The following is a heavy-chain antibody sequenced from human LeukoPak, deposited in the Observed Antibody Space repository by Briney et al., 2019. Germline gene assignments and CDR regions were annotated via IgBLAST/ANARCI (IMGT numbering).Heavy chain of an antibody. J-gene: IGHJ4*02. V-gene: IGHV4-4*07. D-gene: IGHD1-26*01. CDR1: SGSINSYY. CDR3: GRQGYPASYYFLDY. Sequence: SETLSLTCTVSSGSINSYYWGWVRQPPGKGLEWIGRIYTTGTTQYNPSLRSRVTMSVDTSTNQFSLNLRSMTAADTAVYYCGRQGYPASYYFLDYWSQGTLVAVS. CDR2: IYTTGTT.